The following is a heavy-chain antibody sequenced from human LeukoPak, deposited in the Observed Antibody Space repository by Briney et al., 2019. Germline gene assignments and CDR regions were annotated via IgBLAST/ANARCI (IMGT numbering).Heavy chain of an antibody. CDR3: ARHLRGDDYRHLDY. CDR2: IFPHDSSI. CDR1: GYPFTSYW. J-gene: IGHJ4*02. V-gene: IGHV5-51*01. Sequence: GESLKISCKASGYPFTSYWIGWLRQMPGKGLEWMGIIFPHDSSIRYSPSFQGRVTISADKSISTAYLQWTSLKASDTAMYYCARHLRGDDYRHLDYWGQGTLVSVSS. D-gene: IGHD5-24*01.